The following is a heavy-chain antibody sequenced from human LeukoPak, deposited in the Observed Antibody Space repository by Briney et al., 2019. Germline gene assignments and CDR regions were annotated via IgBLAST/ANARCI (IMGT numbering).Heavy chain of an antibody. D-gene: IGHD5-18*01. CDR1: GFTFSKYN. V-gene: IGHV3-21*01. Sequence: PGGSLGLFCAASGFTFSKYNMNWLRQTPGKGLEWVSSMSRTSNDIYYADSVKGRFTISRDNAKNSLFLQMNSLRAEDTAVYYCTRGHAAMITDWGQGTLVTVSS. CDR2: MSRTSNDI. CDR3: TRGHAAMITD. J-gene: IGHJ4*02.